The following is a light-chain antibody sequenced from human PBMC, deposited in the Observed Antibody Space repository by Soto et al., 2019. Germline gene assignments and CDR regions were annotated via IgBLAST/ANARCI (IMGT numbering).Light chain of an antibody. CDR3: QSYDSSLSGAV. CDR1: SSNIGAGYD. J-gene: IGLJ2*01. V-gene: IGLV1-40*01. CDR2: GNN. Sequence: QSVLTQPPSVSGAPGQRVTISCTGSSSNIGAGYDVHWYQQLPGRAPKLLIYGNNNRPSGAPDRFSGPKSGTSASLAITGLQAEDEADYYCQSYDSSLSGAVFGGGTQLTVL.